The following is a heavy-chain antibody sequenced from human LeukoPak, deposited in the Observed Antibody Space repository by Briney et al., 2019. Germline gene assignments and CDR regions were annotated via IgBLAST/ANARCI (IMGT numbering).Heavy chain of an antibody. D-gene: IGHD3-9*01. Sequence: ASVKVSCKASGYTFTDYYIHWVRQAPGQGLEWMGIINPSGGSTSYAQKFQGRVTMTRDTSTSTVYMELGSLRSEDTAVYYCARDGNILTASGPNSDYWGQGTLVTVSS. CDR3: ARDGNILTASGPNSDY. V-gene: IGHV1-46*01. CDR2: INPSGGST. J-gene: IGHJ4*02. CDR1: GYTFTDYY.